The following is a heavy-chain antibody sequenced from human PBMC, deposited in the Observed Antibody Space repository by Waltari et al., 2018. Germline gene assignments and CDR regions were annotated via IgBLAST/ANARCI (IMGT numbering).Heavy chain of an antibody. CDR3: ARKYSSSSSYYYYGMDV. CDR2: ISSSSSYI. Sequence: VQLQESGPGLVQPSETLSLTCAVYGGSFSGYYWIWIRQPPGQGLEWVSSISSSSSYIYYADSVKGRFTISRDNAKNSLYLQMNSLRAEDTAVYYCARKYSSSSSYYYYGMDVWGQGTTVTVSS. D-gene: IGHD6-6*01. J-gene: IGHJ6*02. CDR1: GGSFSGYY. V-gene: IGHV3-21*01.